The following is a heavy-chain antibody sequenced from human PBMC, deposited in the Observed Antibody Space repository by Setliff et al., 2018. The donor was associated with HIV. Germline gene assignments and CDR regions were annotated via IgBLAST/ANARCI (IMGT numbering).Heavy chain of an antibody. CDR1: GDSISGAGFY. J-gene: IGHJ4*02. Sequence: SESLSLTCTVSGDSISGAGFYWTWIRQLPGKGLEWIGSIYYSGSTYYNPSLKSRVTISLGTSRWQFSLTLNSVSAADTAVYFCAREAMYYYDTSGHPQGFDYWGQGTLVTVSS. CDR3: AREAMYYYDTSGHPQGFDY. CDR2: IYYSGST. D-gene: IGHD3-22*01. V-gene: IGHV4-31*03.